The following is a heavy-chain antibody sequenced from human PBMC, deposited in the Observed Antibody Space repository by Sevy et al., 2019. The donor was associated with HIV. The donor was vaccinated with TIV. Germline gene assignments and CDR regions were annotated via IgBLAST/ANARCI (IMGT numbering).Heavy chain of an antibody. Sequence: GGSLRLSCAASGFTFSSYEMIWVRQAPGRGLEWVSYISNTGRTISYSDSVRGRFTVSRDNDKNSLYLHMNSLRAEDAATYYCARDLPPSATTVAHFDYWGRGTLVTVSS. CDR3: ARDLPPSATTVAHFDY. CDR1: GFTFSSYE. D-gene: IGHD4-17*01. V-gene: IGHV3-48*03. CDR2: ISNTGRTI. J-gene: IGHJ4*02.